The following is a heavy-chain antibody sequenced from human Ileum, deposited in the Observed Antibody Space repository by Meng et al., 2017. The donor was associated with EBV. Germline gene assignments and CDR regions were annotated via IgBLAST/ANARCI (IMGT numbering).Heavy chain of an antibody. CDR3: ARVAAAGNEWFDP. CDR2: IYHSGST. V-gene: IGHV4-4*03. D-gene: IGHD6-13*01. CDR1: GGIISSINW. J-gene: IGHJ5*02. Sequence: QAAGPPRCQTPSALSSLTLAASGGIISSINWWTWVRQPPGKGLEWIGEIYHSGSTNYNPSLKSRVTISVDKSKNQFSLKLSSVTAADTAVYYCARVAAAGNEWFDPWGQGTLVTVSS.